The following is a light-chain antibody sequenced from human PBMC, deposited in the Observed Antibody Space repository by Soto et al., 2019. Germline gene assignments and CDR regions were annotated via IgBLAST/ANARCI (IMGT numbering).Light chain of an antibody. V-gene: IGLV4-69*01. CDR3: QTWVTGIHI. CDR1: SGHSNYA. CDR2: LNSDGSH. J-gene: IGLJ2*01. Sequence: QLVLTQSPSASASLGASVKLTCTLSSGHSNYAIAWHQQQPEKGPRFLMKLNSDGSHSKGDGIPDRFSGSSSGAERYLTISTXXXXXEADYYCQTWVTGIHIFGGGTKLTVL.